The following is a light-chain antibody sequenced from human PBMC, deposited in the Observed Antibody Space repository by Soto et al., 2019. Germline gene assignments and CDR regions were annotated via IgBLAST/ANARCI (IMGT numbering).Light chain of an antibody. Sequence: DIQMTQSPSSLSASVGDRVTITCRASQTVSRFLNWYHQKPGKAPNLLIYAASTLQSGVPSRFNGSGSGTDFTLTITSLEPEDCGTYSCQQSFSTPWTCGQGTKGEI. CDR1: QTVSRF. J-gene: IGKJ1*01. CDR2: AAS. CDR3: QQSFSTPWT. V-gene: IGKV1-39*01.